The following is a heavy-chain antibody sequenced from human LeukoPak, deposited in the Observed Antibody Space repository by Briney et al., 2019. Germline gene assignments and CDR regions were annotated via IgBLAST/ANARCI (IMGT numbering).Heavy chain of an antibody. Sequence: SVKVSCKASGATFTSKTISWVRQAPGQGLEWMGRIIPIFGTANYAQKFQGRVTITTDESTSTACMELSSLRSEDTAVYYCAIPSIAAAGYFDYWGQGTLVTVSS. V-gene: IGHV1-69*05. CDR3: AIPSIAAAGYFDY. J-gene: IGHJ4*02. D-gene: IGHD6-13*01. CDR2: IIPIFGTA. CDR1: GATFTSKT.